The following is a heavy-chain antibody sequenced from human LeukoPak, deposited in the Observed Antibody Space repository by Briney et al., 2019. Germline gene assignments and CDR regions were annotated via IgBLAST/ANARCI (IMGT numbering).Heavy chain of an antibody. V-gene: IGHV4-34*01. CDR3: ARGDSTSWYFDY. CDR2: INHSGST. CDR1: GGSFSGYY. Sequence: SETLSLTCSVYGGSFSGYYWSWIRQPPGKGLEWIGEINHSGSTNYNPSLKSRVTISVDTSKNQFSLKLSSVTAADTAVYYCARGDSTSWYFDYWGQGTLVTVSS. D-gene: IGHD6-13*01. J-gene: IGHJ4*02.